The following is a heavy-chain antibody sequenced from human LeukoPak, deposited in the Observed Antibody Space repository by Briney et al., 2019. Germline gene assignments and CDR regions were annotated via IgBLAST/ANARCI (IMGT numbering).Heavy chain of an antibody. D-gene: IGHD1-1*01. V-gene: IGHV4-39*01. Sequence: PSETLSLTCTVSGGSISSSSYYWGWIRQPPGKGLAWIGRIYYSVSTYYNPSLTSRVTISVDTSKNQFSLKLSSVTAADTPVYYCARLVFAGTAENWGQGTLVTVSS. J-gene: IGHJ4*02. CDR3: ARLVFAGTAEN. CDR2: IYYSVST. CDR1: GGSISSSSYY.